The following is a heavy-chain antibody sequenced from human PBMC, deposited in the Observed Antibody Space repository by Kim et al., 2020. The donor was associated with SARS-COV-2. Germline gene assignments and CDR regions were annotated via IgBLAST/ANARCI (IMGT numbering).Heavy chain of an antibody. CDR1: GFTFSSYG. CDR3: AKVVGSGSYYYYYYGMDV. V-gene: IGHV3-30*18. CDR2: ISYDGSNK. D-gene: IGHD3-10*01. Sequence: GGSLRLSCAASGFTFSSYGMHWVRQAPGKGLEWVAVISYDGSNKYYADSVKGRFTISRDNSKNTLYLQMNSLGAEDTAVYYCAKVVGSGSYYYYYYGMDVWGQGTTVPVSS. J-gene: IGHJ6*02.